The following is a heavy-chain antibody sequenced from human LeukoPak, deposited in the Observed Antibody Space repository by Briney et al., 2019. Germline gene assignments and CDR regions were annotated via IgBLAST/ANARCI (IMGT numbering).Heavy chain of an antibody. CDR1: GFTFSSYS. Sequence: GGSLRLSCEGSGFTFSSYSMIWVRQAPGKGLEWVSSIRGDSTETRHADSLMGRFTISRDNAKKSLYLQMNSLRAEDTAVYYCATGHFGVVLDYLGQGTLVTVSS. CDR3: ATGHFGVVLDY. D-gene: IGHD3-3*01. V-gene: IGHV3-21*01. J-gene: IGHJ4*02. CDR2: IRGDSTET.